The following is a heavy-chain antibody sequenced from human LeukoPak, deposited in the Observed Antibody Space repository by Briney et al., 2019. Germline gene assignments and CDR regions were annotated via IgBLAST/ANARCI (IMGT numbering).Heavy chain of an antibody. D-gene: IGHD3-22*01. CDR2: IIPILGIA. J-gene: IGHJ4*02. V-gene: IGHV1-69*04. CDR1: GGTFSSYA. Sequence: ASVKVSCKASGGTFSSYAISWVRQAPGQGREWMGRIIPILGIANYAQKFQGRVTITADKSTSTAYMELSSLRSEDTAVYYCARSGPYYYDSSGSYYFDYWGQGTLVTVSS. CDR3: ARSGPYYYDSSGSYYFDY.